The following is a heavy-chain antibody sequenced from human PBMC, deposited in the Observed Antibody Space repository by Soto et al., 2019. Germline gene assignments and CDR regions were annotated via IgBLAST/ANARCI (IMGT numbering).Heavy chain of an antibody. CDR1: GYTFTGYY. J-gene: IGHJ6*02. CDR3: ARDGSGSYLSYYGMDV. V-gene: IGHV1-2*02. CDR2: INPNSGGT. D-gene: IGHD3-10*01. Sequence: ASVKVSCKASGYTFTGYYMQWVRQAPGQGLEWMGWINPNSGGTNYAQKFQGRVTMTRDTSISTAYMELSRLRSDDTAVYYCARDGSGSYLSYYGMDVWGQGTTVTSP.